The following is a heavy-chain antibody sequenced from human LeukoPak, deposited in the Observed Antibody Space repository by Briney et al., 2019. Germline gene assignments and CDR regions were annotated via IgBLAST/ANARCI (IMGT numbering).Heavy chain of an antibody. D-gene: IGHD3-3*01. CDR1: GGSISSSSYD. J-gene: IGHJ4*02. Sequence: SETLSLTCTVSGGSISSSSYDWGWIRQPPGQGLEWIGSIYYSGSTYYNPSLKSRVTISVDTSKNQFSLKLSSVTAADTAVYYCASYDFWSGYYFDYWGQGTLVTVSS. CDR2: IYYSGST. CDR3: ASYDFWSGYYFDY. V-gene: IGHV4-39*01.